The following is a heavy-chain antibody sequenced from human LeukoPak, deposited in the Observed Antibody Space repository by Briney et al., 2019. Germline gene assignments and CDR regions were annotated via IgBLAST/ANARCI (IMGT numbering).Heavy chain of an antibody. J-gene: IGHJ4*02. CDR2: ISGSGGST. CDR1: GFTFSSYA. CDR3: TKTSLYCSSTSCYWGNPFDY. V-gene: IGHV3-23*01. D-gene: IGHD2-2*01. Sequence: PGGSLRLSCAASGFTFSSYAMSWVRQAPGKGLEWVSAISGSGGSTYYADSVKGRFTISRDNSKNTLYLQMNSLRAEDTAVYYCTKTSLYCSSTSCYWGNPFDYWGQGTLVTVSS.